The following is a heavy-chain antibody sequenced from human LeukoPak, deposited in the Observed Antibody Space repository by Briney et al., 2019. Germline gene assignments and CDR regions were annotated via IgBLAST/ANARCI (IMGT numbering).Heavy chain of an antibody. CDR3: VRGYYYDSSGYWVRAFDI. V-gene: IGHV4-30-2*01. J-gene: IGHJ3*02. CDR2: MYHSGTT. Sequence: SETLSLTCAVSGGSISSGGYSWSWIRQPPGKGLEWIGYMYHSGTTHYNPSLKSRVTISVDRSKNQFSLKLSSVTAADTAVYYCVRGYYYDSSGYWVRAFDIWGQGTMVTISS. CDR1: GGSISSGGYS. D-gene: IGHD3-22*01.